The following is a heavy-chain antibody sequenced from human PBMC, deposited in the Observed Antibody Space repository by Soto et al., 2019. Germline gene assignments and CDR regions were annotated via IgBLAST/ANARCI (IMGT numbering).Heavy chain of an antibody. J-gene: IGHJ6*02. CDR1: GGTFSSYT. D-gene: IGHD6-25*01. V-gene: IGHV1-69*02. CDR2: IIPILGIA. CDR3: ARSGYGDYYDYGMDV. Sequence: QVQLVQSGAEVKKPGSSVKVSCKASGGTFSSYTISWVRQAPGQGLEWMGRIIPILGIANYAQKFQGRVTITADKSTSTAYMELSSLRSEDTAVYYCARSGYGDYYDYGMDVWGQGTTVTVSS.